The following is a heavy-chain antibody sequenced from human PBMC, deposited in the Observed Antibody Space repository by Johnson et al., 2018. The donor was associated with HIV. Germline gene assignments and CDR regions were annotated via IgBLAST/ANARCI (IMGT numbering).Heavy chain of an antibody. CDR3: ARDRRDDFWSGYSHGFDI. V-gene: IGHV3-30*19. CDR1: GFTFSSYG. D-gene: IGHD3-3*01. Sequence: QMQLVESGGGVVQPGGSLRLSCAASGFTFSSYGMHWVRQAPGKGLEWVAVTSYDGTNKYYTDSVKGRFTISRDNSKKTLYLQMNSLRAEDTAVYYCARDRRDDFWSGYSHGFDIWGQGTMVTVSS. J-gene: IGHJ3*02. CDR2: TSYDGTNK.